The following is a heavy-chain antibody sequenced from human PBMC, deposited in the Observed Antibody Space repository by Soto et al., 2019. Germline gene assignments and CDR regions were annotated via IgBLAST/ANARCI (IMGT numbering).Heavy chain of an antibody. J-gene: IGHJ5*02. CDR3: ARGRRDGYNWIDH. D-gene: IGHD3-10*01. Sequence: QVNLVQSGGGVVQPGRSLRVSCAASGFDFTSYGFHWIRQAPGKGLEWVALISSDGGDTFYADSVKGRFTVSSDSSKNTLYLQMGSLRPEDTGVYYCARGRRDGYNWIDHWGQGTLVAVSP. CDR1: GFDFTSYG. CDR2: ISSDGGDT. V-gene: IGHV3-30*03.